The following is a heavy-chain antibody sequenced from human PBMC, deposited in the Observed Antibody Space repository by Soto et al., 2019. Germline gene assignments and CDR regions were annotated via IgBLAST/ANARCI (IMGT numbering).Heavy chain of an antibody. CDR1: GGSISSSNL. CDR3: ASPKNYCSSTSCYEYYGMDV. Sequence: TLSLTCAVSGGSISSSNLWSWVRQPPGKGLEWIGEIYHSGSTNYNPSLKSRVTISVDKSKNQFSLKLSSVTAADTAVYYCASPKNYCSSTSCYEYYGMDVWGQGTTVTVSS. J-gene: IGHJ6*02. V-gene: IGHV4-4*02. CDR2: IYHSGST. D-gene: IGHD2-2*01.